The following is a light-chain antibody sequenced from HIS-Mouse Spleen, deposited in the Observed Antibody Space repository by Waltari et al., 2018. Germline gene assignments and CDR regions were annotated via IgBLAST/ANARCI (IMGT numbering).Light chain of an antibody. CDR2: GAS. CDR1: QSVSSSY. J-gene: IGKJ4*01. CDR3: QQYGSSSALT. Sequence: IVFTQSPGTLSLSPGERVTLPCRASQSVSSSYLAWYQQKPGQAPRLLIYGASSRATGIPDRFSGSGSGTDFTLTISRLEPEDFAVYYCQQYGSSSALTFGGGTKVEIK. V-gene: IGKV3-20*01.